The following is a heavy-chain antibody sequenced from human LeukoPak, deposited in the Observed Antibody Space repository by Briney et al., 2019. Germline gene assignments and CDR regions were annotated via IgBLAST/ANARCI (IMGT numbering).Heavy chain of an antibody. V-gene: IGHV3-48*01. Sequence: AGGSLRLSCAASGFTFSTYDMNWVRQAPGKGLEWVSYISSSSSTISYADSVKGRFTISRDNAKNSLYLQMNSLRAEDTAVYYCARLRYYAMDVWGQGTTVTASS. CDR2: ISSSSSTI. CDR3: ARLRYYAMDV. J-gene: IGHJ6*02. CDR1: GFTFSTYD.